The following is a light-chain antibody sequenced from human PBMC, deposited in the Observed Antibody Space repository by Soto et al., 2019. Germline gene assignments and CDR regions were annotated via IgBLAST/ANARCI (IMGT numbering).Light chain of an antibody. V-gene: IGLV4-69*01. CDR1: SGHSSYA. CDR3: QTWGTGIVV. Sequence: QSALTQSPSASASLGASVKLTCTLSSGHSSYAIAWHQQQTEKGPRYLMKLNSDGSHNKGDGIPDRISGSSSGAERYLTISSLQSEDEADYYCQTWGTGIVVFGAGTKLTVL. J-gene: IGLJ3*02. CDR2: LNSDGSH.